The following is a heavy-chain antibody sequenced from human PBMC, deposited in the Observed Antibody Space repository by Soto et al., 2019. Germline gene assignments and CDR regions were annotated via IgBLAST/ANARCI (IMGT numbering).Heavy chain of an antibody. CDR1: GFTFGDYA. V-gene: IGHV3-49*03. J-gene: IGHJ4*02. Sequence: GGSLRLSCTASGFTFGDYAMSWFRQAPGKGLEWVGFIRSKAYGGTTEYAASVKGRLTISRDDYKSIAYLQMNSLKTEDTAVYYCTRGKFKWELLIDYWGQGTLVTVSS. D-gene: IGHD1-26*01. CDR2: IRSKAYGGTT. CDR3: TRGKFKWELLIDY.